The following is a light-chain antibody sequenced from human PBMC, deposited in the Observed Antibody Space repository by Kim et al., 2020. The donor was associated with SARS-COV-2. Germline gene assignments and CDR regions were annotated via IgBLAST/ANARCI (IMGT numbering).Light chain of an antibody. J-gene: IGKJ4*01. CDR2: DAS. CDR3: RQHYSRAPLT. V-gene: IGKV3-15*01. Sequence: SPGESATLPCRASRSVITNFSACHQQPAHAPRLLIFDASTSATSSPARFCGGGSATEFSLTIISLQSQDFAAYYCRQHYSRAPLTFGGGTKVDIK. CDR1: RSVITN.